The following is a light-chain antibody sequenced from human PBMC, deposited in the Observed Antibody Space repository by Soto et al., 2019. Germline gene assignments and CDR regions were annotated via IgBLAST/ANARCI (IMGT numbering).Light chain of an antibody. J-gene: IGKJ1*01. Sequence: DVQLTQSPPSVSASVGDRVTITCRASQDISRWLAWYQQKPGEAPKLLIFAASSLHNGVPSRFRGSGSGTYFTLTISGLQPGDFATYYWQQAYNFPRTFGQGTKVDLK. V-gene: IGKV1D-12*01. CDR2: AAS. CDR3: QQAYNFPRT. CDR1: QDISRW.